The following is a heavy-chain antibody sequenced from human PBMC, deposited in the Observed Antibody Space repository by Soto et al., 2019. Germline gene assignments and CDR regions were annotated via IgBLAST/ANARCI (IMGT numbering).Heavy chain of an antibody. CDR2: IYYSGRT. CDR1: GDSISRGDYY. CDR3: ARRKDYYDNSGYYGNPYYFDY. V-gene: IGHV4-30-4*01. J-gene: IGHJ4*02. Sequence: SETLSLTCTVSGDSISRGDYYWSWIRQPPGKGLEWIGYIYYSGRTYYKPSLKSRVTISVDTSKNYFSLNLSSVTAADTAVYYCARRKDYYDNSGYYGNPYYFDYWGQGTLVTVSS. D-gene: IGHD3-22*01.